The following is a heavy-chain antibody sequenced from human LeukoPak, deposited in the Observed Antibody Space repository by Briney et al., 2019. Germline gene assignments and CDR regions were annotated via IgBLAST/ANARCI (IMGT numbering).Heavy chain of an antibody. CDR2: IYTSGST. CDR1: GGSISSGSYY. D-gene: IGHD6-13*01. J-gene: IGHJ4*02. Sequence: PSETLSLTCTVSGGSISSGSYYWSWIRQPAGKGLEWIGRIYTSGSTNYNPSLKSRVTISVDTSKNQFSLKLSSVTAADTAVYYCARVARQSSSSWYYFDYWGQGTLVTVSS. V-gene: IGHV4-61*02. CDR3: ARVARQSSSSWYYFDY.